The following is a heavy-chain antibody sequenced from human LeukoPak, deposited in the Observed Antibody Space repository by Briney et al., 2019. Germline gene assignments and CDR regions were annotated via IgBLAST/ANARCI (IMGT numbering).Heavy chain of an antibody. D-gene: IGHD2-21*01. V-gene: IGHV3-23*01. CDR2: ISGSGGST. CDR3: AKAGAYCGGDCYWDFQH. Sequence: GGSLRLSCAASGFTFSSYAMSWVRQAPGKGLEWVSAISGSGGSTYYADSVKGRFTISRDNSKNTLYLQMNSLGAEDTAVYYCAKAGAYCGGDCYWDFQHWGQGTLVTVSS. CDR1: GFTFSSYA. J-gene: IGHJ1*01.